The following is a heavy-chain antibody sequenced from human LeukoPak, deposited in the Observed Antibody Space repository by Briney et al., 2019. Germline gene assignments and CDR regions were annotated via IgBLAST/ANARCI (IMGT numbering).Heavy chain of an antibody. V-gene: IGHV3-33*01. CDR1: GFTFSSYG. CDR3: ARDLSADTNWFDP. J-gene: IGHJ5*02. Sequence: GGSLRLSCAASGFTFSSYGMHWVRQAPGKGLEWVAVIWYDGSNKYYADSVKGRFTISRDNSKNTLYLQMNSLRAEDTAVYYCARDLSADTNWFDPWGQGTLVTVSS. CDR2: IWYDGSNK.